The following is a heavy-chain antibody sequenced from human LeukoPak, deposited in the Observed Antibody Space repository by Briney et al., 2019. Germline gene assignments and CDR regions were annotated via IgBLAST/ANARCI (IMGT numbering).Heavy chain of an antibody. D-gene: IGHD6-13*01. J-gene: IGHJ5*02. V-gene: IGHV4-34*01. Sequence: PSETLSLTCAVYGGSFSGYYWSWIRQPPGKGLEWIGEINHSGSTNYNPSLKSRVTISVDASKNQFSLKLSSVTAADTAVYYCARDRIRYSSSWKNWFDPWGQGTLVTVSS. CDR3: ARDRIRYSSSWKNWFDP. CDR1: GGSFSGYY. CDR2: INHSGST.